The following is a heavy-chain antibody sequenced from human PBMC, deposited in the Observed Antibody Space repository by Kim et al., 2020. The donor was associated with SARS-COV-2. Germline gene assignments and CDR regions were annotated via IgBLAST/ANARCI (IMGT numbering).Heavy chain of an antibody. CDR3: ANPTGXXXV. CDR1: GDAFSNYA. J-gene: IGHJ6*02. CDR2: IMPIFGTT. V-gene: IGHV1-69*13. Sequence: SVKVSCKASGDAFSNYAISWVRQAPGQGLEWMGEIMPIFGTTKYAQKFQDRFTITADXSTNTAYMELSRLTSEDTAVYYCANPTGXXXVWGQGTTIFVSS.